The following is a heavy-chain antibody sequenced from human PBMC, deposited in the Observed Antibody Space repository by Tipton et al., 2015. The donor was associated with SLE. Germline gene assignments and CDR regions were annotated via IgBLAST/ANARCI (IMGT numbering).Heavy chain of an antibody. J-gene: IGHJ4*02. CDR2: ISGSGGST. D-gene: IGHD2-8*02. CDR3: ANLGYCTGGVCSLFDY. V-gene: IGHV3-23*01. CDR1: GFTFSSYA. Sequence: SLRLSCAASGFTFSSYAMSWVRQAPGKGLEWVSAISGSGGSTYCADSVKGRFTISRDNSKNTLYLQMNSLRAEDTAVYYCANLGYCTGGVCSLFDYWGQGTLVTVSS.